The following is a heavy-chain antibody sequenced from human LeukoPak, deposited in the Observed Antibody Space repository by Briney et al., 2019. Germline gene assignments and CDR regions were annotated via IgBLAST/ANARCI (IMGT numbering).Heavy chain of an antibody. Sequence: GGSLRLSCAASGFTFSSYGTHWVRQAPGKGLEWVAVISYDGSNKYYADSVKGRFTISRDNSKNTLYLQMNSLRAEDTAVYYCAKGQSRFRGSYFDYWGQGTLVTVSS. CDR3: AKGQSRFRGSYFDY. D-gene: IGHD3-10*01. J-gene: IGHJ4*02. CDR1: GFTFSSYG. CDR2: ISYDGSNK. V-gene: IGHV3-30*18.